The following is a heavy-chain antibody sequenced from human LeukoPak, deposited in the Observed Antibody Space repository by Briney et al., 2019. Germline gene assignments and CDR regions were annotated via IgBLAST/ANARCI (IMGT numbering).Heavy chain of an antibody. Sequence: GGSLRLSCTTSGFTFGDYAMSWVRQAPGKGLEWVGFIRSKTYGGTTEYAASVTGRFTISRDDSKNIAYLQMNSLKTEDTAVYYCTRPERAHSLSTDYWGQGTLVTVSS. V-gene: IGHV3-49*04. CDR1: GFTFGDYA. J-gene: IGHJ4*02. CDR2: IRSKTYGGTT. CDR3: TRPERAHSLSTDY. D-gene: IGHD5/OR15-5a*01.